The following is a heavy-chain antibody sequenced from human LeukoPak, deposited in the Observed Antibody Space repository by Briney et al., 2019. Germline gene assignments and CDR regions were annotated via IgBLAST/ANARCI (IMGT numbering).Heavy chain of an antibody. Sequence: SQTLSLTCTVSGGSISSGGYYWSWIRQHPGKGLEWIGYIYYSGSTYYNPALQSRVTISIDTSKNQFSLKLTSVTAADTAVYYCARDYYGIHDAFDIWGLGTTVIVSS. J-gene: IGHJ3*02. CDR1: GGSISSGGYY. D-gene: IGHD4-17*01. CDR2: IYYSGST. CDR3: ARDYYGIHDAFDI. V-gene: IGHV4-31*03.